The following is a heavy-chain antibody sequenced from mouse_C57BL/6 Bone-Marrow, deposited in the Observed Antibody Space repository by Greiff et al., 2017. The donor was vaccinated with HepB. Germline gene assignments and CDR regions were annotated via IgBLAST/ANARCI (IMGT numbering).Heavy chain of an antibody. CDR1: GFNIKDDY. J-gene: IGHJ4*01. V-gene: IGHV14-4*01. CDR3: TTDYGRDYAMDY. Sequence: VQLQQSGAELVRPGASVKLSCTASGFNIKDDYMHWVKQRPEQGLEWIGWIYPENGDTEYASKFQGKATITADTSSNTAYLQLSSLTSEDTAVYYCTTDYGRDYAMDYWGQGTSVTVSS. D-gene: IGHD1-1*01. CDR2: IYPENGDT.